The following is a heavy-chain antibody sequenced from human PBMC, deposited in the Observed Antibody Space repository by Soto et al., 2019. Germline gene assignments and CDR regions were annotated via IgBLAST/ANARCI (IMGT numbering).Heavy chain of an antibody. CDR3: ARHLVGSGWYDYMDG. D-gene: IGHD6-19*01. V-gene: IGHV4-61*08. CDR1: GGSISSGGYY. Sequence: SETLSLTCTVSGGSISSGGYYWSWIRQPPGKGLEWIGYIYYSGSTNYNPSLKSRVTISVDTSKNQFSLKLSSVTAADTAVYYCARHLVGSGWYDYMDGWGKGTTVTVSS. J-gene: IGHJ6*03. CDR2: IYYSGST.